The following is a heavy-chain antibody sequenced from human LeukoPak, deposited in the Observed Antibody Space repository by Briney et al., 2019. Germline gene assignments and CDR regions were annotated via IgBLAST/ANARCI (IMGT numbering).Heavy chain of an antibody. CDR2: INPSGGST. CDR3: ARSNFYDSSGYYYVPYYFDY. V-gene: IGHV1-46*01. Sequence: ASVKVSCKASGYTFTSYYMHWVRQAPGQGLEWMGIINPSGGSTSYAQKFQGRVTMTRDTSTSTVYMELSSLRSEDTAVYYCARSNFYDSSGYYYVPYYFDYWGQGTLVTVSS. J-gene: IGHJ4*02. CDR1: GYTFTSYY. D-gene: IGHD3-22*01.